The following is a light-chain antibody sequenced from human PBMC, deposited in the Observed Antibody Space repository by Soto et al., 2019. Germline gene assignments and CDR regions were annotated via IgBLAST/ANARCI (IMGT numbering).Light chain of an antibody. CDR3: HQYDYGPYT. CDR1: QSVSSN. V-gene: IGKV3-15*01. J-gene: IGKJ2*01. CDR2: GAS. Sequence: EIVMTQSPATLSVSPGERATLSCRASQSVSSNVAWYQQIPGQTPRLLIYGASTRATGIPVRFSGSGSGTEFTLTISSLQSEDFAVYYCHQYDYGPYTFGQGTKLEI.